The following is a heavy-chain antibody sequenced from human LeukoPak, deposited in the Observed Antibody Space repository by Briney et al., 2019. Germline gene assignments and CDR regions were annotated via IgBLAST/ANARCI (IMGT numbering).Heavy chain of an antibody. J-gene: IGHJ6*03. CDR1: GGSIGSYY. D-gene: IGHD5-18*01. V-gene: IGHV4-4*07. CDR3: AREAMVPYYYYYMDV. CDR2: IYTSGST. Sequence: SETLSLTCTVSGGSIGSYYWSWIRQPAGKGLEWIGRIYTSGSTNYNPSLKSRVTISVDKSKNQFSLKLSSVTAADTAVYYCAREAMVPYYYYYMDVWGKGTTVTVSS.